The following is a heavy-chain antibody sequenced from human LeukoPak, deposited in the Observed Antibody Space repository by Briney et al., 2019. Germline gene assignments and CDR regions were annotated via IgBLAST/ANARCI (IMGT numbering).Heavy chain of an antibody. CDR2: ISSSSSPI. CDR3: ARDHHRRLYDSQARDTFDI. D-gene: IGHD3-22*01. V-gene: IGHV3-48*01. J-gene: IGHJ3*02. CDR1: GFTFSSYS. Sequence: PGGSLRLSCAASGFTFSSYSMDWVRQAPGKGLEWVSYISSSSSPIYYADSVKGRLAISRDNAKNSLYLQMNSLRAEDTAVYYCARDHHRRLYDSQARDTFDIWGQGTMVTVSS.